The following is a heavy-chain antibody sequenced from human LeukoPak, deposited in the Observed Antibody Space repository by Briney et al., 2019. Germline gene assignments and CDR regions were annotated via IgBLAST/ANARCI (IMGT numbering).Heavy chain of an antibody. Sequence: ASVKVPCKASGYTFTGYYMHWVRQAPGQGLEWMGWINPNSGGTNYAQKFQGRVTMTRDTSISTAYMELSRLRSDDTAVYYCARILGSYSSGWYMGYWGQGTLVTVSS. J-gene: IGHJ4*02. CDR2: INPNSGGT. V-gene: IGHV1-2*02. CDR1: GYTFTGYY. D-gene: IGHD6-19*01. CDR3: ARILGSYSSGWYMGY.